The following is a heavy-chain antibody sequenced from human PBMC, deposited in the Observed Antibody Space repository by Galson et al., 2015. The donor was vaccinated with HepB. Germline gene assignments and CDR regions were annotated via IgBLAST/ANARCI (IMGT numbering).Heavy chain of an antibody. Sequence: SLRLSCAASGFNFSGSAIHWVRQASGKGPEWIGRIRSKTNNYAALYVQSLKGRFTISRDDSKNMAYLHMRSLKTDDTAVYYCVRMGDLSGYSSRWGQGTLVTVSS. CDR3: VRMGDLSGYSSR. V-gene: IGHV3-73*01. J-gene: IGHJ4*02. CDR1: GFNFSGSA. D-gene: IGHD6-13*01. CDR2: IRSKTNNYAA.